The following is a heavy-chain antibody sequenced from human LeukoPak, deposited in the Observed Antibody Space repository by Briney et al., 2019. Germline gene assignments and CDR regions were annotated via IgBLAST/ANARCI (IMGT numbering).Heavy chain of an antibody. CDR3: ARELDYYDSSVFDP. V-gene: IGHV3-30*04. D-gene: IGHD3-22*01. Sequence: GGSLRLSCAASGFTFSSYAMHWVRQAPGKGLEWVAAISHDGSNKYSADSVKGRFTISRDNAKNSLYLQMNSLRAEDTAVYYCARELDYYDSSVFDPGGQGTLVTVSS. CDR1: GFTFSSYA. CDR2: ISHDGSNK. J-gene: IGHJ5*02.